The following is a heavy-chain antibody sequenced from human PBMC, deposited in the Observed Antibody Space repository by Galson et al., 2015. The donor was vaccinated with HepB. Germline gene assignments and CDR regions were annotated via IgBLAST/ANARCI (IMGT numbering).Heavy chain of an antibody. CDR3: AKDGPNYYGSGSLDAFDI. J-gene: IGHJ3*02. Sequence: SLRLSCAASGFTFSSYAMHWVRQAPGKGLEWVAVMWYDGSNKYYADSVKGRFTISRDNSKNTLYLQMNSLRAEDTAVYYCAKDGPNYYGSGSLDAFDIWGQGTMVTVSS. V-gene: IGHV3-33*06. CDR1: GFTFSSYA. D-gene: IGHD3-10*01. CDR2: MWYDGSNK.